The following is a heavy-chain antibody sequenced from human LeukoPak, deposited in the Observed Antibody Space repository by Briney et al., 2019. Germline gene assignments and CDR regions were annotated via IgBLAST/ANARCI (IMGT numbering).Heavy chain of an antibody. CDR1: GFTFGDYA. CDR3: TSRRDTPYYYYYGMDV. Sequence: GSLRLSCTASGFTFGDYAMSWVRQAPGKGLEWVGFIRSKAYGGTTEYAASVKGRFTISRDDSKSIAYLQKNSLKTEDTAVYYCTSRRDTPYYYYYGMDVWGQGTTVTVSS. V-gene: IGHV3-49*04. CDR2: IRSKAYGGTT. J-gene: IGHJ6*02.